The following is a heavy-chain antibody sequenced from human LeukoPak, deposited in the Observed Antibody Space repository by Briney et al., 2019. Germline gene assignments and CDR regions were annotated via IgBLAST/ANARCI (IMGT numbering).Heavy chain of an antibody. CDR3: ARVGSGWSLDY. V-gene: IGHV4-38-2*02. D-gene: IGHD6-19*01. CDR1: GYSISSGYY. CDR2: IYHSVST. J-gene: IGHJ4*02. Sequence: SETLSLTCTVSGYSISSGYYWGWIRQPPGKGLEWIGSIYHSVSTYYNPSLKSRVTISVDTSKNQSSLKVSSVTAADTAVYYCARVGSGWSLDYWGQGTLVTVSS.